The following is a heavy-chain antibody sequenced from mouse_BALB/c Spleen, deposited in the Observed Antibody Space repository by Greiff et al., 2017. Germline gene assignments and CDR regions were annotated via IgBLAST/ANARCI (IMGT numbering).Heavy chain of an antibody. CDR3: TSSTVERGYFDY. CDR1: GFTFSNYW. V-gene: IGHV6-6*02. D-gene: IGHD1-1*01. J-gene: IGHJ2*01. Sequence: EVQVVESGGGLVQPGGSMKLSCVASGFTFSNYWMNWVRQSPEKGLEWVAEIRLKSNNYATHYAESVKGRFTISRDDSKSSVYLQMNNLRAEDTGIYYCTSSTVERGYFDYWGQGTTLTVSS. CDR2: IRLKSNNYAT.